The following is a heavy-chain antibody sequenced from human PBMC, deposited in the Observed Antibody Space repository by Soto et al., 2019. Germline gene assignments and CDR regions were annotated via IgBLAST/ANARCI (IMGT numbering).Heavy chain of an antibody. CDR1: GGSVSTGYS. Sequence: QVQLQESGPGLVKPSETLSLTCTVSGGSVSTGYSWTWIRQPPGKGLEWIGSIYYSGSTKYNPSLKSRVTITIDPSKNQISLKLNSVTAADPAVYYCARLPLAGDRIYYIDYWGKGTLVSVSS. CDR3: ARLPLAGDRIYYIDY. D-gene: IGHD2-21*01. J-gene: IGHJ4*02. V-gene: IGHV4-61*01. CDR2: IYYSGST.